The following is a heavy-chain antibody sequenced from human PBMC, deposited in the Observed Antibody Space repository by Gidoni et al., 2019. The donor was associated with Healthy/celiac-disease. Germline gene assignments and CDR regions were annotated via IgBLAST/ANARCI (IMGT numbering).Heavy chain of an antibody. J-gene: IGHJ6*02. V-gene: IGHV1-69*01. D-gene: IGHD3-9*01. CDR2: SLPIFGTA. CDR1: GGTFSSYA. Sequence: QVQLVQSGAEVKKPGSSVKVSCKASGGTFSSYAISWVQQAPGQGLEWMGGSLPIFGTANDAQKFQGRVTITADESTSTAYMELSSLRSEDTAVYYCARDNQTYYDILTGSYGMDVWGQGTTVTVSS. CDR3: ARDNQTYYDILTGSYGMDV.